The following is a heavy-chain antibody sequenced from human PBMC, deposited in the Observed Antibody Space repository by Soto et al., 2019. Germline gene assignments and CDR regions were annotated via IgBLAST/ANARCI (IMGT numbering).Heavy chain of an antibody. CDR1: GGTFSSYT. Sequence: QVQLVQSGAEVKKPGSSVKVSCKASGGTFSSYTISWVRQAPGQGLEWMGRISPILGIANYAQKFQGRVTITADKSTSTDNMELSSLRSEDTDVYYCAREAWDLPGSDYWGQGTLVTVSS. D-gene: IGHD1-26*01. CDR2: ISPILGIA. CDR3: AREAWDLPGSDY. J-gene: IGHJ4*02. V-gene: IGHV1-69*08.